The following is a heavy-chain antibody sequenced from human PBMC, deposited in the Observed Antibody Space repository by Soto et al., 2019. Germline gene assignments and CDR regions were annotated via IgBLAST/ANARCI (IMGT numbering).Heavy chain of an antibody. CDR2: IIPILGIT. Sequence: QVQLVQSGAEVKKPGSSVKVSCKASGGTFSSYTISWVRQAPGQGLEWMGRIIPILGITNYAQKFQGRVTITADKSTSTAYMELSSLRSEDTAVYYCARGGYYDTFGDAFDIWGQGTMVTVSS. D-gene: IGHD3-9*01. J-gene: IGHJ3*02. V-gene: IGHV1-69*02. CDR1: GGTFSSYT. CDR3: ARGGYYDTFGDAFDI.